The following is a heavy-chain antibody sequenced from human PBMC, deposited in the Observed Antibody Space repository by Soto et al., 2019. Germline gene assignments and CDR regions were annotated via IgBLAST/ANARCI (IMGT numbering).Heavy chain of an antibody. CDR1: GGSISSYY. J-gene: IGHJ4*02. V-gene: IGHV4-4*07. D-gene: IGHD3-9*01. CDR2: IYTSGST. Sequence: XGTLSLTCTVSGGSISSYYWSWIRQPAGKGLEWIGRIYTSGSTNYNPSLKSRVTMSVDTSKNQFSLKLSSVTAADTAVYYCGAYYDILTPTKVLGWGQGTLVTVSS. CDR3: GAYYDILTPTKVLG.